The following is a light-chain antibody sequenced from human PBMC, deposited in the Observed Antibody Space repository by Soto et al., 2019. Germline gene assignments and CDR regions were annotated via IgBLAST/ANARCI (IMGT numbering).Light chain of an antibody. CDR2: AAS. V-gene: IGKV1-17*01. CDR3: LQNNIYPST. Sequence: DIQLTQSPSTLSLSPGDRVTLSCRASQGVSTYLAWYLQKPGKAPKLLIYAASNLASGIPARFSGSGSETEFTLTISSLQPEDFATYSCLQNNIYPSTFGQGTKVDVK. J-gene: IGKJ1*01. CDR1: QGVSTY.